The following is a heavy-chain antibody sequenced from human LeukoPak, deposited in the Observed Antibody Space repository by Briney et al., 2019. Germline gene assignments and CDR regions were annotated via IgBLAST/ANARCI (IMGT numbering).Heavy chain of an antibody. D-gene: IGHD4-23*01. V-gene: IGHV4-30-2*01. J-gene: IGHJ4*02. CDR1: GGSISSGGYY. CDR2: IYHSGST. Sequence: PSETLSLTCTVSGGSISSGGYYWSWIRQPPGKGLEWIGYIYHSGSTYYNPSLKSRVTISVDRSKNQFSLKLSSVTAADTAVYYCARHAPTEAEYGGNGKLDYWGQGTLVTVSS. CDR3: ARHAPTEAEYGGNGKLDY.